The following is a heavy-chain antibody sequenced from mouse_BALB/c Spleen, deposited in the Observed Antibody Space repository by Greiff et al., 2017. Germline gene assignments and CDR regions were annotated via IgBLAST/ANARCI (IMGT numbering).Heavy chain of an antibody. CDR1: GYSFTGYF. V-gene: IGHV1-37*01. CDR2: INPYNGDT. Sequence: EVMLVESGPELVKPGASVKISCKASGYSFTGYFMNWVKQSHGKSLEWIGRINPYNGDTFYNQKFKGKATLTVDKSSSTAHMELLSLTSEDSAVYYCGRGYYGYDEGLFDVWGAGTTVTVSS. CDR3: GRGYYGYDEGLFDV. J-gene: IGHJ1*01. D-gene: IGHD2-2*01.